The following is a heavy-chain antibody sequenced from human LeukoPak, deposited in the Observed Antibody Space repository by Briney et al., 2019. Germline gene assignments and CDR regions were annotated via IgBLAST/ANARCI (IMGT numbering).Heavy chain of an antibody. Sequence: GGSLRLSCAASGFTFSDYYMSWIRQAPGKGLEWVSYISSSGSTIYYADSVKGRFTISRDNAKNSLYLQMNSLRAEDSAVYYCARVTIFDAFDIWGQGTMVTVSS. CDR1: GFTFSDYY. J-gene: IGHJ3*02. V-gene: IGHV3-11*04. CDR3: ARVTIFDAFDI. D-gene: IGHD3-3*01. CDR2: ISSSGSTI.